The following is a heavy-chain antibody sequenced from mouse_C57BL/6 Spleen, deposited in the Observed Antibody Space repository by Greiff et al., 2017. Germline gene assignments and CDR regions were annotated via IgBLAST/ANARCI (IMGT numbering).Heavy chain of an antibody. CDR3: ARTPLSDYAMDY. CDR2: IDPNSGST. J-gene: IGHJ4*01. Sequence: QVQLQQPGAELVKPGASVKLSCKASGYTFTSYWMHWVKQRPGQGLEWIGMIDPNSGSTNYNEKFKSKATLTVDKSSSTAYMQLSSLTSEDSAVYYCARTPLSDYAMDYWGQGTSVTVSS. D-gene: IGHD1-1*02. V-gene: IGHV1-64*01. CDR1: GYTFTSYW.